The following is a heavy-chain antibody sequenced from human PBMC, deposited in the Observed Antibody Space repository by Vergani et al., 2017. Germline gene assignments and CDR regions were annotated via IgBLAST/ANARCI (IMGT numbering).Heavy chain of an antibody. CDR2: IKNTGDST. V-gene: IGHV3-23*01. Sequence: EVQLLQSEGAVVQPGGSLRLSCVASGFTFSSHAMSWVRQGHGQGLEWVSSIKNTGDSTHYADSVKGRFTISRDNSKNTLYLQMNSLRVEDTAVYSCAKDFIVALDRSGYPFDIWGQGTMVSVSS. CDR3: AKDFIVALDRSGYPFDI. CDR1: GFTFSSHA. J-gene: IGHJ3*02. D-gene: IGHD3-22*01.